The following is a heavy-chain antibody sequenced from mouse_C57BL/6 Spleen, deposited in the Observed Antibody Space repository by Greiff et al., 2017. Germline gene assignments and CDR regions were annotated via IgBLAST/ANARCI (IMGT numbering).Heavy chain of an antibody. CDR1: GYTFTSYW. Sequence: QVHVKQPGAELVRPGTSVKLSCKASGYTFTSYWMHWVKQRPGQGLEWIGVIDPSDSYTNYNQKFKGKATLTVDTSSSTAYMQLSSLTSEDSAVYYCARPYDGYYNYAMDYWGQGTSVTVSS. J-gene: IGHJ4*01. CDR2: IDPSDSYT. D-gene: IGHD2-3*01. V-gene: IGHV1-59*01. CDR3: ARPYDGYYNYAMDY.